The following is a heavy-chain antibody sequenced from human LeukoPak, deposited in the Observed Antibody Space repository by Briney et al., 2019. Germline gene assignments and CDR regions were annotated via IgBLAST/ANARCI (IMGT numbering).Heavy chain of an antibody. D-gene: IGHD6-13*01. CDR1: GGSFSGYY. V-gene: IGHV3-7*03. Sequence: ETLSLTCAVYGGSFSGYYWSWIRQPPGKGLEWVANIKQDGSEKYYVDSVKGRFTISRDNAKNSLYLQMNSLRAEDTAVYYCARDRYSSSFPYYWGQGTLVTVSS. CDR2: IKQDGSEK. CDR3: ARDRYSSSFPYY. J-gene: IGHJ4*02.